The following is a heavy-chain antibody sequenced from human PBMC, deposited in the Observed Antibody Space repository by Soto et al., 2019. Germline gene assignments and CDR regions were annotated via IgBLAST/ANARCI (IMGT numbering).Heavy chain of an antibody. CDR3: AAQSSGYYYVDY. D-gene: IGHD3-22*01. J-gene: IGHJ4*01. Sequence: LTCALCRDSISIRSDYGCWIRQPPGKGLEWIGSIYYSGSTYYNPSLKSRVTISVDTSKNQFSLKLSSVTAADTAVYYCAAQSSGYYYVDYWGHGLLVTVS. V-gene: IGHV4-39*01. CDR1: RDSISIRSDY. CDR2: IYYSGST.